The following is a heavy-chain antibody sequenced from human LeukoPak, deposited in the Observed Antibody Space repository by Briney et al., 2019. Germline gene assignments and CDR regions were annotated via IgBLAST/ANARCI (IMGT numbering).Heavy chain of an antibody. CDR3: AKGARLSGYYYGSGPNWFDP. CDR1: GFTFSSYA. J-gene: IGHJ5*02. V-gene: IGHV3-30*02. CDR2: IRYDGSNK. D-gene: IGHD3-10*01. Sequence: PGGSLRLSCAASGFTFSSYAMHWVRQAPGKGLEWVAFIRYDGSNKYYADSVKGRFTISRDNSKNTLYLQMNSLRAEDTAVYYCAKGARLSGYYYGSGPNWFDPWGQGTLVTVSS.